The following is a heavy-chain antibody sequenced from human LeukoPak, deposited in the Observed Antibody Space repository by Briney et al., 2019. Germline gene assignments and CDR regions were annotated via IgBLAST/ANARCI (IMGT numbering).Heavy chain of an antibody. CDR2: ISSSSSYI. D-gene: IGHD1-26*01. CDR3: ARDNAKWELLGFDY. J-gene: IGHJ4*02. V-gene: IGHV3-21*01. CDR1: GFTFSSYS. Sequence: PGGSLRLSCAASGFTFSSYSMNWVRQAPGKGLEWVSSISSSSSYIYYADSVKGRFTISRDNAKNSLYLQMNSLRAEDTAVYYCARDNAKWELLGFDYWGQGTLVTVPS.